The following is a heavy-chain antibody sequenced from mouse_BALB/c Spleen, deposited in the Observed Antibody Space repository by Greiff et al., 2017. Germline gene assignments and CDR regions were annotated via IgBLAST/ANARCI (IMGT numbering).Heavy chain of an antibody. CDR1: GFNIKDYY. CDR2: IDPENGDT. Sequence: EVKLQESGAELVRSGASVKLSCTASGFNIKDYYMHWVKQRPEQGLEWIGWIDPENGDTEYAPKFQGKATMTADTSSNTAYLQLSSLTSEDTAVYYCNAGEILGTTATDYWGQGTTLTVSS. V-gene: IGHV14-4*02. J-gene: IGHJ2*01. CDR3: NAGEILGTTATDY. D-gene: IGHD1-2*01.